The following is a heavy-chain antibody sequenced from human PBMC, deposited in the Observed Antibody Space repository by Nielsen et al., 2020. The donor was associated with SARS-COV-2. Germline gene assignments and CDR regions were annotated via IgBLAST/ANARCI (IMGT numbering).Heavy chain of an antibody. V-gene: IGHV1-46*01. D-gene: IGHD3-22*01. CDR1: GYTFTNNY. Sequence: LVQVSCPASGYTFTNNYMHWVRQAPVQGLEWIGLINPTNCGTTYPQKFQGRVTMTRDTSTSTVYMELSSLRSDDTAVYYCARDSSGTYRRVDYWGQGTLVTVSS. J-gene: IGHJ4*02. CDR2: INPTNCGT. CDR3: ARDSSGTYRRVDY.